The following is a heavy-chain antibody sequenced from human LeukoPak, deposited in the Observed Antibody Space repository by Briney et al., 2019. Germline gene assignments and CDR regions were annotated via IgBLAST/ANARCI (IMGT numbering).Heavy chain of an antibody. D-gene: IGHD4-17*01. Sequence: GGSLRLSCAASGFTFSSYAMSWVRQAPGNGLEWVSSIGGSGDNTFYADSVKDRFTISRDNSKNTLFLQMNSLRAEDTAVYYCAKGRVTTVTSAANYWGQGSLVTVSS. CDR1: GFTFSSYA. CDR3: AKGRVTTVTSAANY. CDR2: IGGSGDNT. V-gene: IGHV3-23*01. J-gene: IGHJ4*02.